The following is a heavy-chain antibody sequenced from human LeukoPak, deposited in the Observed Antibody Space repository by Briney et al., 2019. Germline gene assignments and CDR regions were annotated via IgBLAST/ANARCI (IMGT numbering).Heavy chain of an antibody. CDR1: GDSISSYY. V-gene: IGHV4-59*01. CDR3: ARSYDILSLDAFDI. Sequence: SETLSLTCTVSGDSISSYYWSWIRQPPGKGLEWIGYIYYSGSTNYNPSLKSRVTISVDTSKNQYSLKLSSVTAADTAVYYCARSYDILSLDAFDIWGQGTMVTVSS. J-gene: IGHJ3*02. D-gene: IGHD3-9*01. CDR2: IYYSGST.